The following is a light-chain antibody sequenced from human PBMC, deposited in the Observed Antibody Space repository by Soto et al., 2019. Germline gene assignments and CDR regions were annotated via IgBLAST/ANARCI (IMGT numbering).Light chain of an antibody. CDR2: DTS. V-gene: IGKV3D-20*01. CDR1: QRVSGGF. J-gene: IGKJ1*01. CDR3: QQYGSSPS. Sequence: DIVLTQSRATLSLSPGERATLYCGASQRVSGGFLAWYKQKPGLAPRLILYDTSFRATGIPDRFSGSGSGTDFTLTISRLDPEDFAVYYCQQYGSSPSFGQGTKV.